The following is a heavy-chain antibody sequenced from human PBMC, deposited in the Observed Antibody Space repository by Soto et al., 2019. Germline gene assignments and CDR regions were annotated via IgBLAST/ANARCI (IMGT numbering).Heavy chain of an antibody. D-gene: IGHD6-6*01. J-gene: IGHJ6*03. CDR1: GFTFSSYS. Sequence: GGSLRLSCAASGFTFSSYSMNWVRQAPGKGLEWVSYISSSSSTIYYADSVKGRFTISRDNAKNSLYLQMNSLRAEDTALYYCARDYPVKSSYSSSSSLGSLGPYYYMDVWGKGTTVTVSS. CDR2: ISSSSSTI. V-gene: IGHV3-48*01. CDR3: ARDYPVKSSYSSSSSLGSLGPYYYMDV.